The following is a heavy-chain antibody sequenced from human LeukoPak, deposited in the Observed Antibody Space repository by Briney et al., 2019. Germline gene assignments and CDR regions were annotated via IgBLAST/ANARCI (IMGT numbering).Heavy chain of an antibody. D-gene: IGHD4-11*01. CDR3: ASPKEDSDYYFDY. CDR2: IIPLFGRA. CDR1: GGTFRNYA. V-gene: IGHV1-69*13. J-gene: IGHJ4*02. Sequence: ASVRVTCKASGGTFRNYAISWVRQAPGQGLGWMGGIIPLFGRAEYAQRFQGRVTITADESTTTAYLELTILRSEDTAVYYCASPKEDSDYYFDYWGQGTLVRLSS.